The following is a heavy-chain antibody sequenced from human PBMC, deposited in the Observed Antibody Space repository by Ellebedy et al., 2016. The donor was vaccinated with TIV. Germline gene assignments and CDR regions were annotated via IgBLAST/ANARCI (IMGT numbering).Heavy chain of an antibody. Sequence: GESLKISXAASGFTFSSYDMHWVRQATGKGLEWVSSIGTAGDTYYAGSVKGRFTISRDNAKNSFYLQMSSLRAGDTAVYYCARSAPTRRVGSYYGMDVWGQGTTVTVSS. CDR2: IGTAGDT. V-gene: IGHV3-13*04. D-gene: IGHD2-15*01. CDR1: GFTFSSYD. J-gene: IGHJ6*02. CDR3: ARSAPTRRVGSYYGMDV.